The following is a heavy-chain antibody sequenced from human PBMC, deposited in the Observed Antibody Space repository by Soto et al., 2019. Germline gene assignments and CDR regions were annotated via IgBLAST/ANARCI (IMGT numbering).Heavy chain of an antibody. D-gene: IGHD3-3*01. CDR2: IYYSGST. V-gene: IGHV4-39*01. CDR3: ARGVYYDFWGGYSLNYYYYYGMDV. J-gene: IGHJ6*02. CDR1: GGSISSSSYY. Sequence: LSLTCTVSGGSISSSSYYWGWIRQPPGKGLEWIGNIYYSGSTYYNPSLKSRVTISVDTSKNQFSLKLSSVTAADTAVYYCARGVYYDFWGGYSLNYYYYYGMDVWGQGTTVTVSS.